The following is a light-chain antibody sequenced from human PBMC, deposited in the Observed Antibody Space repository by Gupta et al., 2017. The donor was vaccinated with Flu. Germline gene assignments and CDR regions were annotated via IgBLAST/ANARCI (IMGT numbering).Light chain of an antibody. CDR2: QDT. V-gene: IGLV3-1*01. CDR1: RLGDKY. J-gene: IGLJ3*02. CDR3: QTWDRTTWV. Sequence: SPGQTASITCSGDRLGDKYVSWHQQKPGQSPVLVIYQDTERPSGIPERFSGSNSGHTATLTISETQTMDEADYYCQTWDRTTWVFGGGTKLTVL.